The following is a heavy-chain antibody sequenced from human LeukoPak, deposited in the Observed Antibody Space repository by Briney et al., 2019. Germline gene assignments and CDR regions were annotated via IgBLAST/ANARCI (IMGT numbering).Heavy chain of an antibody. CDR2: ITYDGGSE. D-gene: IGHD3-22*01. J-gene: IGHJ4*02. Sequence: SGGSLRLSCAASGFTFSRRGMHWVRQAPGKGLEWVAVITYDGGSEFYADSVKGRFSISRDNSNNTLYLQMNSLRAEDTAVYHCARVADRSWFLSSIDYWGQGTLVTVSS. CDR1: GFTFSRRG. CDR3: ARVADRSWFLSSIDY. V-gene: IGHV3-30-3*01.